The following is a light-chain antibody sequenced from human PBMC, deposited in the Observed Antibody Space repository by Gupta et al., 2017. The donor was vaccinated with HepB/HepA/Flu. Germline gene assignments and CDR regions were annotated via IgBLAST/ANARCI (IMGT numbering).Light chain of an antibody. CDR2: GKN. CDR1: SLRSYY. V-gene: IGLV3-19*01. J-gene: IGLJ2*01. CDR3: NSRDSSGNHLSVV. Sequence: SSELTQDPAVPVALGQTVRITCQGDSLRSYYASWYQQKPGQAPVLVIYGKNNRPSGIPDRFSGSSSGNTASLTITGAQAEDEADYYCNSRDSSGNHLSVVIGGGTKLTVL.